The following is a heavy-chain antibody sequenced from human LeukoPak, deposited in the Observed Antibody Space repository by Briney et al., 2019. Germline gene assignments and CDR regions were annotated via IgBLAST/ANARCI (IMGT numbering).Heavy chain of an antibody. CDR2: INLNSGGT. Sequence: ASVKVSCKASGYTFTVYYMHWVRQAPGQGLEWMGWINLNSGGTNYAQKFQGRVNMTRDTSISTAYMELSRLRSDDTAVYYCARDGTGNDYWGQGTLVTVSS. J-gene: IGHJ4*02. V-gene: IGHV1-2*02. CDR1: GYTFTVYY. CDR3: ARDGTGNDY. D-gene: IGHD1-7*01.